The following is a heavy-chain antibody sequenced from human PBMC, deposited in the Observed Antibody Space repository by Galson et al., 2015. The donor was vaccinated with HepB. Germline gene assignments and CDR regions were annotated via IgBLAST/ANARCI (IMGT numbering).Heavy chain of an antibody. CDR1: GDSVSSNRFT. CDR2: TYYRSKWQN. V-gene: IGHV6-1*01. J-gene: IGHJ3*01. Sequence: CAISGDSVSSNRFTWNWIRQSPSRGLEWLGRTYYRSKWQNDYAVSLTSRITINPDTSKNQFSLHLNSVAPEDTAVYYCARVEGGLFVTWGQGTMVTVSS. D-gene: IGHD3-16*01. CDR3: ARVEGGLFVT.